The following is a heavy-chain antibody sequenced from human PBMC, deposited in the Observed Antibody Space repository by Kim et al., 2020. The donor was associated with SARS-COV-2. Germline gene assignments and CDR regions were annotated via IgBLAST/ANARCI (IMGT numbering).Heavy chain of an antibody. V-gene: IGHV3-21*04. D-gene: IGHD5-18*01. Sequence: GGSLRLSCAASGFTFSSYSMNWVRQAPGKGLEWVSSISSSSSYIYYADSVKGRFTISRDNAKNSLYLQMNSLRAEDTAVYYCARDGSYGGGGDYWGQGTLVTVSS. CDR3: ARDGSYGGGGDY. CDR2: ISSSSSYI. CDR1: GFTFSSYS. J-gene: IGHJ4*02.